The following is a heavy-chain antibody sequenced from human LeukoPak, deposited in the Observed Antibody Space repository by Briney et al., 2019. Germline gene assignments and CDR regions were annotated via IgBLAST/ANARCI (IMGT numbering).Heavy chain of an antibody. J-gene: IGHJ4*02. D-gene: IGHD6-19*01. V-gene: IGHV3-21*01. CDR3: TNGGHSSGWYAFDY. Sequence: GGSLRLSCAASGFTFSSYSMNWVRQAPGKGLEWVSSISSSSSYIYYADSVKGRFTISRDNAKNSLYLQMNGLRAEDTAVYYCTNGGHSSGWYAFDYWGQGTLVTVSS. CDR2: ISSSSSYI. CDR1: GFTFSSYS.